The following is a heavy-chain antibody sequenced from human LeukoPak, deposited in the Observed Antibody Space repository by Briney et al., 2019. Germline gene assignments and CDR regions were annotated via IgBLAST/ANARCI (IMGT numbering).Heavy chain of an antibody. CDR2: IIPIFGTA. Sequence: ASVKVSCKASGGTFSSYAISWVRQAPGQGLEWMGGIIPIFGTANYAQKLQGRVTITADESTSTAYMELSSLRSEDTAVYYCARDGYSYRHPSNWGQGTLVTVSS. CDR3: ARDGYSYRHPSN. CDR1: GGTFSSYA. J-gene: IGHJ4*02. V-gene: IGHV1-69*13. D-gene: IGHD5-18*01.